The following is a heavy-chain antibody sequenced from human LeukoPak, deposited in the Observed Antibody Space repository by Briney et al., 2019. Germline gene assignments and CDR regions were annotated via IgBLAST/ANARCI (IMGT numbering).Heavy chain of an antibody. CDR1: AYTFTGYY. D-gene: IGHD2-2*01. Sequence: ASVKVSCKSSAYTFTGYYIHWVRQAPGQGLEWMGWINPNSGGTNYAQKFQGRVTMTRDTSISTAYMGLSRLRSDDTAVYYCARLCYCSSTSCYYRFFDYWGQGTLVTVSS. CDR2: INPNSGGT. V-gene: IGHV1-2*02. J-gene: IGHJ4*02. CDR3: ARLCYCSSTSCYYRFFDY.